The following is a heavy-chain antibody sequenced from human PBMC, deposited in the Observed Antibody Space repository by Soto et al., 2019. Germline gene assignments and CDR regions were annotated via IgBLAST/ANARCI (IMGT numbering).Heavy chain of an antibody. Sequence: QMQLVQSGAEVQERGSSVKISCKTSGGTFNTYALTWARQAPGQGLEWIGGIIPIFGIKNVAQRFQGRVTINADESLTTAYMEMTSLRSDDTAVYYCAKEAGDHWGQGTLVTVSS. CDR2: IIPIFGIK. D-gene: IGHD3-10*01. CDR3: AKEAGDH. J-gene: IGHJ4*02. V-gene: IGHV1-69*01. CDR1: GGTFNTYA.